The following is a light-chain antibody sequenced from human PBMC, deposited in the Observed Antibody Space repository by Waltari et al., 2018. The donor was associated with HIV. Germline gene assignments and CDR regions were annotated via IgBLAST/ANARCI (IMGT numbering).Light chain of an antibody. J-gene: IGLJ3*02. CDR2: EVT. Sequence: QSALTQSASVSGSPGQSITISCPATSSDVGASTLASWYQHHPCEVPKLLIYEVTNRPSGVSTRFSGSKSGNTASLTISGLQAEDEADYYCCSYAGSGLVFGGGTKLTVL. V-gene: IGLV2-23*02. CDR1: SSDVGASTL. CDR3: CSYAGSGLV.